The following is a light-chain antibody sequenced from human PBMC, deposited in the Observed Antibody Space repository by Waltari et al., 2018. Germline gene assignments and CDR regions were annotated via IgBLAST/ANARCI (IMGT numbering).Light chain of an antibody. V-gene: IGKV1-9*01. CDR2: VAS. Sequence: DVQLTQSPSFLSASVGDRVTMTCRASQAISTYLAWYQQRPGQAPKLLIYVASKLQVGVPSRFSGGGSGTEFTLTISGLQHEDFATYYCQHFNSYPLTFGGGTKVEI. J-gene: IGKJ4*01. CDR1: QAISTY. CDR3: QHFNSYPLT.